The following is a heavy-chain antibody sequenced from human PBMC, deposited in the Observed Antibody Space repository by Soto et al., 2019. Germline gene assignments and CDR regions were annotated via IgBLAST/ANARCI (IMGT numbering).Heavy chain of an antibody. Sequence: PSETLSLTCAVYGGSFYDYYWSWIRQPPGKGLEWIGEINHGGTINYNPSLESRVTISVDTSKNQFSLSLSSVTAADTAVYYCARGRVGATHWNWFGPWGQGTLVTVS. CDR2: INHGGTI. CDR3: ARGRVGATHWNWFGP. V-gene: IGHV4-34*01. CDR1: GGSFYDYY. J-gene: IGHJ5*02. D-gene: IGHD1-26*01.